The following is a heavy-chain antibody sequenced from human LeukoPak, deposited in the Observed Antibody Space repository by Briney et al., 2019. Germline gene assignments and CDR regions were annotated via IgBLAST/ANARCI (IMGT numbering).Heavy chain of an antibody. CDR2: ISWNRGSI. CDR1: GFTFDDYS. D-gene: IGHD6-6*01. J-gene: IGHJ4*02. V-gene: IGHV3-9*01. Sequence: GRSLRLSCAASGFTFDDYSMHWVRQAPGKGLEWVSGISWNRGSIGYADSVKGRFTIPRDNAKNSLYLQMNSLRAEDTALYYCAKDDSSSYYFDYWGQGTLVTVSS. CDR3: AKDDSSSYYFDY.